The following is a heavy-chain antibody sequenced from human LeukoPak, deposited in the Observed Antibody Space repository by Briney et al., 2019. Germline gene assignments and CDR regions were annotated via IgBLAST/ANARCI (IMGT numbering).Heavy chain of an antibody. CDR2: ISAYNGNT. J-gene: IGHJ6*02. CDR3: ARDLQIKGYYYYYGMDV. Sequence: ASVKVSCKASGYTFTSYGISWVRQAPGRGLEWMGWISAYNGNTNYAQKLQGRVTMTTDTSTSTAYMELRSLRSDDTAVYYCARDLQIKGYYYYYGMDVWGQGTTVTVSS. CDR1: GYTFTSYG. V-gene: IGHV1-18*01.